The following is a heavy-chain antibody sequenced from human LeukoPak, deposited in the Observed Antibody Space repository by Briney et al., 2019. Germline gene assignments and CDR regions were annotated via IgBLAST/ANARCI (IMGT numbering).Heavy chain of an antibody. J-gene: IGHJ3*02. D-gene: IGHD3-3*01. CDR2: IYYSGST. CDR3: ASSITIFGVVPDAFDI. CDR1: GGSISSSSYY. V-gene: IGHV4-39*01. Sequence: PSETLSLTCTVSGGSISSSSYYWGWIRQPPGKGLEWIGSIYYSGSTYYNPSLKSRVTISVDTSKNQFSLKLSSVTAADTAVYYCASSITIFGVVPDAFDIWGQGTTVTVSS.